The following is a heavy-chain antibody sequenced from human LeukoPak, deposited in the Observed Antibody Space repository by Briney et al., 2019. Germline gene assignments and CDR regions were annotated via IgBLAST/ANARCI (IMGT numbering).Heavy chain of an antibody. CDR3: ARSRPEDY. V-gene: IGHV4-34*01. CDR1: GGSFSGYY. CDR2: INHSGST. Sequence: SETLSLTCAVYGGSFSGYYWSWNRQPPGKGLEWIGEINHSGSTNYNPSLKSRVTISVDTSKNQFSLKLSSVTAADTAVYYCARSRPEDYWGQGTLVTVSS. J-gene: IGHJ4*02.